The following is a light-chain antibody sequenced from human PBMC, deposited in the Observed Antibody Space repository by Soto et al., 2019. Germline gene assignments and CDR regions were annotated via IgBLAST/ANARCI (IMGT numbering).Light chain of an antibody. CDR3: SSYTSSSTLRV. CDR2: DVS. Sequence: HSVLTQPASVSGSPGQSITISCTGTSSDVGGYNYVSWYQQHPGKAPKLMIYDVSNRPSGVSNRFSGSKSGNTASLTISGLQAEDEADYYCSSYTSSSTLRVFGTGTKLTVL. V-gene: IGLV2-14*01. CDR1: SSDVGGYNY. J-gene: IGLJ1*01.